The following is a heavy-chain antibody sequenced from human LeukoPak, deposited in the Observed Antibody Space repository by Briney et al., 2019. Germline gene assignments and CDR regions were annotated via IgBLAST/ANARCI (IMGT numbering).Heavy chain of an antibody. Sequence: ASVKVSCKASGYTFTGYYMHWVRQAPGQGLEWMGWINPNSGGTNYAQKFQGRVTMTRDTSISTAYMELSSLRSEDTAVYYCARGRNHFRSHVNTLRYFDWLVTSSGAFDIWGQGTMVTVSS. V-gene: IGHV1-2*02. CDR2: INPNSGGT. J-gene: IGHJ3*02. CDR3: ARGRNHFRSHVNTLRYFDWLVTSSGAFDI. CDR1: GYTFTGYY. D-gene: IGHD3-9*01.